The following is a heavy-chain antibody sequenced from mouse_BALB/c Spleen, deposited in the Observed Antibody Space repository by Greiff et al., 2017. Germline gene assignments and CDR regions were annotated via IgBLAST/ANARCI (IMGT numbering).Heavy chain of an antibody. CDR3: AREGVCYGNLYAMDY. J-gene: IGHJ4*01. Sequence: EVQVVESGGGLVKPGGSLKLSCAASGFTFSSYAMSWVRQTPEKRLEWVASISSGGSTYYPDSVKGRFTISRDNARNILYLQMSSLRSEDTAMYYCAREGVCYGNLYAMDYWGQGTSVTVSS. D-gene: IGHD2-1*01. V-gene: IGHV5-6-5*01. CDR2: ISSGGST. CDR1: GFTFSSYA.